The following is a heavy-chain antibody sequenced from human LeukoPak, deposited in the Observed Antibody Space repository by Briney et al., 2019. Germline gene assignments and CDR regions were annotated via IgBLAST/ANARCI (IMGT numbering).Heavy chain of an antibody. CDR2: INHSGST. D-gene: IGHD1-26*01. J-gene: IGHJ4*02. V-gene: IGHV4-34*01. Sequence: SETLSLTCAVYGGSFSGYYWSWIRQPPGKGLEWIGEINHSGSTNYNPSLKSRVTISVDTSKNQFSLKLSSVTAADTAVYYCAGGRGWELLDYWGQGTLVTVSS. CDR1: GGSFSGYY. CDR3: AGGRGWELLDY.